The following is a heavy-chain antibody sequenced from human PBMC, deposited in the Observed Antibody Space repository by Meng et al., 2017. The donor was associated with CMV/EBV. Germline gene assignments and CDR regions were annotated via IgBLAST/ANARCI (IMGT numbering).Heavy chain of an antibody. D-gene: IGHD6-13*01. CDR3: ARGFIIFGSSSWSSVAYGMDV. CDR1: GGSFSGYY. J-gene: IGHJ6*02. Sequence: SETLSLTCAVYGGSFSGYYWSWIRQPPGKGLEWIGEINHSGSTNYNPSLKSRVTISVDTSKNQFSLKLSSVTAADTAVYYYARGFIIFGSSSWSSVAYGMDVWGQGTTVTVSS. V-gene: IGHV4-34*01. CDR2: INHSGST.